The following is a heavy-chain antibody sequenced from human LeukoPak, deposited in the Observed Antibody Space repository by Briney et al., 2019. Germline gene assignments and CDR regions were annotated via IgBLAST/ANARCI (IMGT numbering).Heavy chain of an antibody. CDR1: GYTFTSYY. J-gene: IGHJ5*02. V-gene: IGHV1-46*01. D-gene: IGHD4-17*01. CDR3: AIGFYGDYDPVGVAWFDT. Sequence: ASVKVSCKASGYTFTSYYMHWVRQAPGQGREWVGIINPSGGSTSYAQKFQGRVTMTSDTSTSTVYIELSSLRSEDTAVYYCAIGFYGDYDPVGVAWFDTWGQGTLVTVSS. CDR2: INPSGGST.